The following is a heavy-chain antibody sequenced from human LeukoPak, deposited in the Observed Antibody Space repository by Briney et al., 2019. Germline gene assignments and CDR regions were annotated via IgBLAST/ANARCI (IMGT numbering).Heavy chain of an antibody. CDR1: GFTFSTYT. J-gene: IGHJ6*03. D-gene: IGHD3-10*01. Sequence: GGSLRLSCAASGFTFSTYTMNWVRQAPGKGLEWVSYITSRSSTIYYADSVKGRFTISRDNAKNSLYLQMNSLRAEDTAVYYCVREGYYGSGLYYYYYMDAWGNGTTVTVSS. CDR2: ITSRSSTI. CDR3: VREGYYGSGLYYYYYMDA. V-gene: IGHV3-48*01.